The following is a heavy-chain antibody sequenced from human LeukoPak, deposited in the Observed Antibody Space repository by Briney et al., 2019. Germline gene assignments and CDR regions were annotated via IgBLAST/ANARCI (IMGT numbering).Heavy chain of an antibody. CDR3: ARVRLDRSERNLDAFEN. D-gene: IGHD1-14*01. CDR2: IYSGGGT. Sequence: PGGSLRLSCAASGFTVSNNYMSWVRQAPGKGLEWVSVIYSGGGTYYADSVKGRFTISRDISKNTVYLQMNSLRAEDTAVYFCARVRLDRSERNLDAFENWGQGTMVTVSS. CDR1: GFTVSNNY. V-gene: IGHV3-53*01. J-gene: IGHJ3*02.